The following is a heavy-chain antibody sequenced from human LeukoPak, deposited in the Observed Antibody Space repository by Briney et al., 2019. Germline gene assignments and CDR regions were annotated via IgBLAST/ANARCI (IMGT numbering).Heavy chain of an antibody. J-gene: IGHJ3*02. CDR1: GGSFSGYY. CDR3: GRRRKYYDSSGYYRIDAFDI. Sequence: KPSETLSLTCAVYGGSFSGYYWSWIRQPPGKGLEWIGEINHSGSTNYNPSLKSRVTISVDTSKNQFSLKLSSVTAADTAVYYCGRRRKYYDSSGYYRIDAFDIWGQGTMVTVSS. D-gene: IGHD3-22*01. V-gene: IGHV4-34*01. CDR2: INHSGST.